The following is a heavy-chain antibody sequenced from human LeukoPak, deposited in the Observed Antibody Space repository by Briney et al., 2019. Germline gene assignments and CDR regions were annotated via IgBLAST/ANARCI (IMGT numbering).Heavy chain of an antibody. J-gene: IGHJ6*02. CDR3: ITDPGDYSLV. CDR2: IKSKTDGGTT. Sequence: GGSLRLSCVVSGLTFSHAWMSWVRQAPGKGLEWVGRIKSKTDGGTTDYASPVKGRLTISRDDSKNTLYLEMNSLKTEDTAVYYCITDPGDYSLVWGQGTRVTVSS. V-gene: IGHV3-15*01. CDR1: GLTFSHAW. D-gene: IGHD4-17*01.